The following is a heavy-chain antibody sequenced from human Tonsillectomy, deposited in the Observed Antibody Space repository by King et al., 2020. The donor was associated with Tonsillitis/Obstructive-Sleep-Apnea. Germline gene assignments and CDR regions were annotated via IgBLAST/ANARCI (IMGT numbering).Heavy chain of an antibody. V-gene: IGHV3-30*18. D-gene: IGHD2-2*01. J-gene: IGHJ4*02. CDR3: AESSHQLPASLPMGLDY. CDR2: VSYDGNKK. Sequence: HVQLVESGGGVVQPGMSLRLSCAAPGFSFSGYGMHWVRQAPGKGLEWVAVVSYDGNKKYYGDSVRGRFTISRDNSNHTVYLQLNSLRPEDTAVYYCAESSHQLPASLPMGLDYWGQGTQVTVSS. CDR1: GFSFSGYG.